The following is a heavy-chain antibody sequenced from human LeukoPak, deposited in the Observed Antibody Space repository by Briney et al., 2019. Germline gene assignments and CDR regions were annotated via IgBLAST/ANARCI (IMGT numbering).Heavy chain of an antibody. D-gene: IGHD6-19*01. CDR2: ISGSGGST. J-gene: IGHJ6*03. CDR1: GFTFSSYS. CDR3: ARGYSSGWYPNYMDV. V-gene: IGHV3-23*01. Sequence: GGSLRLSCAASGFTFSSYSMNWVRQAPGKGLEWVSAISGSGGSTFYADSVKGRFTISRDNSKNTLYLHMNSLRAEDTALYYCARGYSSGWYPNYMDVWGKGTTVTVSS.